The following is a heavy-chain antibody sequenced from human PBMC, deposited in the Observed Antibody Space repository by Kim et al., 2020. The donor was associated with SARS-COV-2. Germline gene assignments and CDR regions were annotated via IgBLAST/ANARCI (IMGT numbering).Heavy chain of an antibody. Sequence: SETLSLTCSVSGESINNDDLFWVWVRQRPGGGLEYIGNVYYSGDTHYNPSLRDRASVAMDTSKNQFSLRVTSVTAADTGLYFCARQPAGSFSGFDCWGQG. V-gene: IGHV4-39*01. CDR1: GESINNDDLF. D-gene: IGHD6-13*01. CDR2: VYYSGDT. J-gene: IGHJ4*02. CDR3: ARQPAGSFSGFDC.